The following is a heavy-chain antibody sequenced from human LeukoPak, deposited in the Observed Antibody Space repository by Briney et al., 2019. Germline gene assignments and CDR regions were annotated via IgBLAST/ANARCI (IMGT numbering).Heavy chain of an antibody. D-gene: IGHD2-15*01. CDR3: ARKAGYCSGGSCSPSDRGYYYYYMDV. J-gene: IGHJ6*03. CDR1: GGSISSGSYY. Sequence: SETLSLTCTVSGGSISSGSYYWNWIRQPAGKGLEWIGRIYTSGSTNYNPSLKSRVTISVDTSKNQFSLKLSSVTAADTAVYYCARKAGYCSGGSCSPSDRGYYYYYMDVWGKGTTVTVSS. CDR2: IYTSGST. V-gene: IGHV4-61*02.